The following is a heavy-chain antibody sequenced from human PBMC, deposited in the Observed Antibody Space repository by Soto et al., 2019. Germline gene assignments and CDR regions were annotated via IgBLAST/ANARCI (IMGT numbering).Heavy chain of an antibody. CDR1: GGSISYGDYY. Sequence: PSETLSLTCTVSGGSISYGDYYWSWIRQPPGKGLEWIGDISYSGSTYYNPSLESRVSISRDTSKNQFSLKLSSVTAADTAMYYCARDVGYYHNSGHYHFGYWGQGTLVTVSS. CDR3: ARDVGYYHNSGHYHFGY. J-gene: IGHJ4*02. CDR2: ISYSGST. D-gene: IGHD3-22*01. V-gene: IGHV4-30-4*01.